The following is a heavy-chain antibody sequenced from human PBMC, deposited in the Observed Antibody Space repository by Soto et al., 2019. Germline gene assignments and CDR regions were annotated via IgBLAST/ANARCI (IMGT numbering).Heavy chain of an antibody. CDR3: ARSQGGSSSLDIYYYYYYGMDV. J-gene: IGHJ6*02. Sequence: QVQLVQSGAEVKKPGSSVKVSCKAPGGTFSSYAISWLRQAPGQGLEWMGGIIPIFGTAKYAQKFQGRVTITADESTSTGYMELRSLRSEDTAVYYCARSQGGSSSLDIYYYYYYGMDVWGQGTTVTVSS. V-gene: IGHV1-69*01. CDR1: GGTFSSYA. D-gene: IGHD2-15*01. CDR2: IIPIFGTA.